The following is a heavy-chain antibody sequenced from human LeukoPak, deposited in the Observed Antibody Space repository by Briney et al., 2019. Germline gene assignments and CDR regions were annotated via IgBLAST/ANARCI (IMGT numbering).Heavy chain of an antibody. Sequence: SETLSLTCTVSGGSISSSSYFWGWSRQPPGMGLEWIATFYYSGSTYYNPSLKSRVTISLDTSKNQFSLKLSSVTAADTAVYYCARVTQAYSMLDGTRAVAGVYYYYYYMDVWGKGTTVTVSS. V-gene: IGHV4-39*07. CDR3: ARVTQAYSMLDGTRAVAGVYYYYYYMDV. CDR1: GGSISSSSYF. CDR2: FYYSGST. D-gene: IGHD6-19*01. J-gene: IGHJ6*03.